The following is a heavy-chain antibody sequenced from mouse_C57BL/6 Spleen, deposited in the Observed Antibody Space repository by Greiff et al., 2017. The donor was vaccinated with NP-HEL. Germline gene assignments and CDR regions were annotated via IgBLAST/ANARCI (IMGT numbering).Heavy chain of an antibody. D-gene: IGHD1-1*01. CDR1: GFSLSTSGMG. Sequence: QVTLKECGPGILQSSQTLSLTCSFSGFSLSTSGMGVSWIRQPSGKGLEWLAHIYWDDDKRYNPSLKSRLTISKDTSRNQVFLKITSVDTADTATYYCARNYYGSSYGFAYWGQGTLVTVSA. V-gene: IGHV8-12*01. CDR2: IYWDDDK. J-gene: IGHJ3*01. CDR3: ARNYYGSSYGFAY.